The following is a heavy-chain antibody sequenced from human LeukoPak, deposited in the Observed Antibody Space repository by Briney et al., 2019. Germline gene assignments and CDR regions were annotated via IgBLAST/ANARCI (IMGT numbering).Heavy chain of an antibody. D-gene: IGHD3-22*01. V-gene: IGHV4-4*07. Sequence: SETLSLTCTVSGGSISSYYWSWIWQPAGKGLEWIGRIYASGSTKYNPSLKSRVTMSVDTSKNQFSLKLSSVTAADTAVYYCARAISNDDNSGYYYWGQGTLVTVSS. CDR1: GGSISSYY. CDR3: ARAISNDDNSGYYY. CDR2: IYASGST. J-gene: IGHJ4*02.